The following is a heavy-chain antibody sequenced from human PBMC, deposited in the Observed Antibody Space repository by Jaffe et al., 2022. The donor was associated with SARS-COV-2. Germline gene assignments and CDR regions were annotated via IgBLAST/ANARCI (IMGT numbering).Heavy chain of an antibody. D-gene: IGHD3-9*01. CDR1: GFTFNNYA. CDR2: ISGSGFGT. CDR3: AKGYYDLFTGYSVDGSDI. V-gene: IGHV3-23*04. Sequence: EVHLVESGGGLVQPGGSLRLSCAASGFTFNNYAMNWVRQAPGKGLEWVSVISGSGFGTYYADSVKGRFTISRDNSKNTLHLQMNSLTAEDTAVYYCAKGYYDLFTGYSVDGSDIWGQGTMVTVSS. J-gene: IGHJ3*02.